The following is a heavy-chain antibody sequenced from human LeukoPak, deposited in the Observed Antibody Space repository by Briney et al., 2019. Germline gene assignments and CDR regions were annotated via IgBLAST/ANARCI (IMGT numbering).Heavy chain of an antibody. Sequence: SVKVSCKASGGTFSSYAISWVRQAPGQGLGWMGGIIPIFGTANYAQKFQGRVTITADESTSTAYMELSSLRSEDTAVYYCARGSPYYYDSSGYYNWFDPWGQGTLVTVSS. D-gene: IGHD3-22*01. CDR1: GGTFSSYA. J-gene: IGHJ5*02. CDR2: IIPIFGTA. CDR3: ARGSPYYYDSSGYYNWFDP. V-gene: IGHV1-69*13.